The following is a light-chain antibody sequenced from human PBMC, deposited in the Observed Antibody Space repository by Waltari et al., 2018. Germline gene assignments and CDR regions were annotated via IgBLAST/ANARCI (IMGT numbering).Light chain of an antibody. V-gene: IGKV2D-29*01. CDR3: MQSIQFPLT. CDR1: QSLLYRDGATY. Sequence: DIVMTQSPLSLSVTPGQPASISCKSNQSLLYRDGATYLNWYVQKAGQPPQLLIFEVSNRFSGVPERFSGSGAGTDFTLRISRVEAEDVGIYRCMQSIQFPLTFGGGTKVEIK. CDR2: EVS. J-gene: IGKJ4*01.